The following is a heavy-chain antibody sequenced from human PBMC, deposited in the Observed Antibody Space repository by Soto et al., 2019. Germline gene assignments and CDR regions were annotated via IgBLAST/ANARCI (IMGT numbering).Heavy chain of an antibody. V-gene: IGHV3-23*01. Sequence: GGSLRLSCAASGFTFSSYAMSWVRQAPGKGLEWVSAISGSGGSTYYADSVKGRFTISRDNSKNTLYLQMNSLRAEDTAVYYCAKDLTGIYSSSFIFDYWGQGTLVTVS. D-gene: IGHD6-6*01. CDR3: AKDLTGIYSSSFIFDY. J-gene: IGHJ4*02. CDR2: ISGSGGST. CDR1: GFTFSSYA.